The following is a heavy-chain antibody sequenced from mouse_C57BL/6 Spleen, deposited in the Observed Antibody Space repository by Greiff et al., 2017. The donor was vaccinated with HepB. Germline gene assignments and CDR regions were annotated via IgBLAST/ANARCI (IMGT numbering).Heavy chain of an antibody. CDR2: IDPETGGT. J-gene: IGHJ1*03. Sequence: VKLQQSGAELVRPGASVTLSCKASGYTFTDYEMHWVKQTPVHGLEWIGAIDPETGGTAYNQKFKGKAILTADKSSSTAYMELRSLTSEDSAVYYCTRWHYGSSYGWYFDVWGTGTTVTVSS. D-gene: IGHD1-1*01. CDR1: GYTFTDYE. CDR3: TRWHYGSSYGWYFDV. V-gene: IGHV1-15*01.